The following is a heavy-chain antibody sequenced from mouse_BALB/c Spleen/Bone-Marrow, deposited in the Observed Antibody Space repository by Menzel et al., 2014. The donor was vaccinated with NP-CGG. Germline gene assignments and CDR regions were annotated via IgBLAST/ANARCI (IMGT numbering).Heavy chain of an antibody. D-gene: IGHD4-1*01. V-gene: IGHV5-17*02. J-gene: IGHJ2*01. Sequence: EVKLVESGGGLVQPGGSRKLSCAASGFTFSSFGMHWVRQAPGKGLEWVAYISGVSSTIYYADTVKGRFTISRDNPKNTLFLQMPSLRSEDTAMYYCTRGGNWDDFDYWGQGTPLTVSS. CDR3: TRGGNWDDFDY. CDR1: GFTFSSFG. CDR2: ISGVSSTI.